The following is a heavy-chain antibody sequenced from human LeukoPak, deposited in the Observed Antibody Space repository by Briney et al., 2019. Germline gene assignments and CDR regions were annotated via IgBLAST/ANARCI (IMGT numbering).Heavy chain of an antibody. CDR1: GGSISSGGYY. V-gene: IGHV4-31*03. J-gene: IGHJ6*03. D-gene: IGHD6-6*01. CDR2: IYYSGST. CDR3: PRGPYQGSSTYYYYYYMDV. Sequence: PSETLSLTCTVSGGSISSGGYYWSWIRQHPGMGLEWIGYIYYSGSTYYNPSLKSRVTISVDTSKKQFSLKLSSVTAADPAVYYCPRGPYQGSSTYYYYYYMDVWRKGTTVTVSS.